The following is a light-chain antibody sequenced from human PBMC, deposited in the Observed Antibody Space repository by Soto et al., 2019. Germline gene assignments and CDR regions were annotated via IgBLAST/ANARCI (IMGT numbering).Light chain of an antibody. J-gene: IGLJ1*01. CDR1: SSDVGGYNY. Sequence: QSALTQPASVSGSPGQSITISCTGTSSDVGGYNYVSWYQQHPGKAPKLMIYDVSTRPSGVSNRFSDSKTGYTASLTISRLQAEHVAHYYFSSYTSSSTRVFGSGTKVTVL. V-gene: IGLV2-14*01. CDR3: SSYTSSSTRV. CDR2: DVS.